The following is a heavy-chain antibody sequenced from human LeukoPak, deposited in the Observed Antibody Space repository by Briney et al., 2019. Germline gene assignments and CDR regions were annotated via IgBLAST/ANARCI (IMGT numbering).Heavy chain of an antibody. V-gene: IGHV3-48*01. J-gene: IGHJ3*02. CDR3: ARSGIVDAFDI. CDR2: ISSSSSTI. D-gene: IGHD3-10*01. CDR1: GFTFSSYS. Sequence: GGSLRLSCAASGFTFSSYSMNWVRQAPGKGLEWVSYISSSSSTIYYADSVKGRFTISRDNAKNSLYLQMNSLRAEDTAVYYCARSGIVDAFDIWGQGTMVTVSS.